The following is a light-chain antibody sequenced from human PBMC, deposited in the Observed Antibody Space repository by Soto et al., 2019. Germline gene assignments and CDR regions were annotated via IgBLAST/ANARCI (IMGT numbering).Light chain of an antibody. CDR2: EVN. V-gene: IGLV2-14*01. CDR1: SSDVGAYNY. CDR3: SSYTTSITLV. Sequence: SALTQPASVSGSPGQSITISCTGTSSDVGAYNYVSWYQQHPGKAPKLVIYEVNNRPSGISNRFSGSKSGNTASLTISGLQAADEADYFCSSYTTSITLVFGTGTKVTVL. J-gene: IGLJ1*01.